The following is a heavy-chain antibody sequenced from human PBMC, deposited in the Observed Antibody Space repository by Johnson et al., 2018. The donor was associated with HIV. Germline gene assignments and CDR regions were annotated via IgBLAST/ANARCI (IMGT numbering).Heavy chain of an antibody. D-gene: IGHD6-13*01. V-gene: IGHV3-20*01. J-gene: IGHJ3*02. CDR3: AKGLRSSYMCAFDI. CDR2: INWSGGST. Sequence: QLVESGGGVVRPGGSLRLSCAASGFTFDDYGMSWVRQAPGKGLEWVSGINWSGGSTGYADSVKGRFTISRDNARNSLYLQMNSLRAEDTALYDCAKGLRSSYMCAFDIWGQGTMVTVSS. CDR1: GFTFDDYG.